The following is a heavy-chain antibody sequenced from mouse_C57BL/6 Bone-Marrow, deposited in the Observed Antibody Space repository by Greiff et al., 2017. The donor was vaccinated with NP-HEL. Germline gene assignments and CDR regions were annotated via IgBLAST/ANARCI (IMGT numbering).Heavy chain of an antibody. Sequence: VQLQQSGAELVRPGTSVKMSCKASGYTFTNYWIGWAKQRPGHGLEWIGDIYPGGGYTNYNDKFKGKATLTADKSSSTAYMQCSSLTSEDSAIYYCARHYGSRYGNYFDYWGQGTTLTVSS. CDR2: IYPGGGYT. J-gene: IGHJ2*01. CDR1: GYTFTNYW. V-gene: IGHV1-63*01. D-gene: IGHD1-1*01. CDR3: ARHYGSRYGNYFDY.